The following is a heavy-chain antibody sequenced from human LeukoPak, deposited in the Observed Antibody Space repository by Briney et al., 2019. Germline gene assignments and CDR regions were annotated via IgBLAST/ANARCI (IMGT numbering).Heavy chain of an antibody. Sequence: GGSLRLSCAASGFTFSNSCMRWVRQAPGKGLVWVSYINSNGSCTGYADSVKGRFTISRENAKNTLYLQMNSLRAEDTAVYYCARENIVAYYFDYWGQGALATVSS. V-gene: IGHV3-74*01. CDR2: INSNGSCT. J-gene: IGHJ4*02. CDR1: GFTFSNSC. D-gene: IGHD5-12*01. CDR3: ARENIVAYYFDY.